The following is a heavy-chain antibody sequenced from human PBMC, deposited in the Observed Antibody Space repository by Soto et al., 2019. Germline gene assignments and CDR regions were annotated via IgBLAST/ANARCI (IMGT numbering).Heavy chain of an antibody. V-gene: IGHV5-51*01. J-gene: IGHJ3*02. D-gene: IGHD3-3*01. CDR1: GYSFTSYW. CDR2: IYPGDSDT. Sequence: PGESLKISWKGSGYSFTSYWIGWVRHMPGKGLGWMGIIYPGDSDTRYSPSFQGQVTISADKSISTAYLQWSSLKASDTAMYYCARPSGITIFGVVKHDAFDIWGQGTMVTVSS. CDR3: ARPSGITIFGVVKHDAFDI.